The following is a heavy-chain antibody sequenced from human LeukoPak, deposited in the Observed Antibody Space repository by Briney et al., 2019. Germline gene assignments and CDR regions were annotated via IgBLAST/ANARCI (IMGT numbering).Heavy chain of an antibody. V-gene: IGHV3-30*04. CDR1: GFTFSSYA. Sequence: PGGSLRLSCAASGFTFSSYAMYWVRQAPGKGLEWVAVISYDGSNKYYADSVKGRFTISRDNSKNTLYLQMNSLRAEDTAVYYCARDSYDYVWGSYRYYFDYWGQGTLVTVSS. D-gene: IGHD3-16*02. CDR3: ARDSYDYVWGSYRYYFDY. J-gene: IGHJ4*02. CDR2: ISYDGSNK.